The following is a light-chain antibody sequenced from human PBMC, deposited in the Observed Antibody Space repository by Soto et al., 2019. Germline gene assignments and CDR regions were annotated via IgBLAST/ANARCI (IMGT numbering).Light chain of an antibody. J-gene: IGKJ3*01. Sequence: EIVLTQSPGTLSLSPGERATLSCRASQSVSSSYLAWYQQNPGQDPRLRIYGASRRATGIPDKFSGSGSGTDFTLPISRLEPEDFAVYYCQQYGSSPLFTFGPGNKVDIK. CDR3: QQYGSSPLFT. V-gene: IGKV3-20*01. CDR1: QSVSSSY. CDR2: GAS.